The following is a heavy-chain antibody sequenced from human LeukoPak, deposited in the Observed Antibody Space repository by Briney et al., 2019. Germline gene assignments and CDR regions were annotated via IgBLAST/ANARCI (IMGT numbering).Heavy chain of an antibody. D-gene: IGHD2-15*01. V-gene: IGHV4-59*01. CDR1: GGSISSYY. CDR3: ARDFMGSRREYGMDV. J-gene: IGHJ6*02. CDR2: IYYSGST. Sequence: SETLSLTCTVSGGSISSYYWSWVRQPPGKGLEWIGHIYYSGSTNYNPSLKSRVTISVDTSKNQFSLKLSSVTAADTAVYYCARDFMGSRREYGMDVWGQGTTVTVSS.